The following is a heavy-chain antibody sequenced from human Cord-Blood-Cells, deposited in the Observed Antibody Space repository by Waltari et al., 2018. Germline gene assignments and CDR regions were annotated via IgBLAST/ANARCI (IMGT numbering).Heavy chain of an antibody. CDR2: ISGSGGST. CDR1: GFTFSSYA. J-gene: IGHJ5*02. Sequence: EVQLLESRGGLVQPGGSLRLSCAASGFTFSSYAMSWVRQAPGKGLGWVSAISGSGGSTYYADSVKGRFTISRDNSKNTLYLQMNSLRAEDTAVYYCAKVNGYSSSWYWFDPWGQGTLVTVSS. CDR3: AKVNGYSSSWYWFDP. D-gene: IGHD6-13*01. V-gene: IGHV3-23*01.